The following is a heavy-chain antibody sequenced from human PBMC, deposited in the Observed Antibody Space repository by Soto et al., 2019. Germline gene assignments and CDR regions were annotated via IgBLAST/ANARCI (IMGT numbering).Heavy chain of an antibody. J-gene: IGHJ5*02. D-gene: IGHD2-2*01. CDR3: ARDTTNWFDP. CDR1: GFTFSSYS. V-gene: IGHV3-48*01. Sequence: GGSLRLSCAASGFTFSSYSMNWVRQAPGKGLEWVSYISSSSTIYYADSVKGRFTISRDNAKNSLYLQMNSLRAEDTAVYYCARDTTNWFDPWGQGTLVTVSS. CDR2: ISSSSTI.